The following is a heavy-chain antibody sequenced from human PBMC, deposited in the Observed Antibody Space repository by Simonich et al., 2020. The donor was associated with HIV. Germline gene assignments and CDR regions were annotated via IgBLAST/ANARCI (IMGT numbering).Heavy chain of an antibody. Sequence: EVQLVESGGGLIQPGGSLRLSCEASGFTVSSNYMSWVRQAPGNGREVVSVIYTGGSTDYADTVKSRFTISRDSSKNTLYLQMISLRAEDTAVYYCARHGRVVAPAETFDIWGQGTMVTVSS. CDR2: IYTGGST. V-gene: IGHV3-53*01. J-gene: IGHJ3*02. CDR1: GFTVSSNY. D-gene: IGHD2-8*02. CDR3: ARHGRVVAPAETFDI.